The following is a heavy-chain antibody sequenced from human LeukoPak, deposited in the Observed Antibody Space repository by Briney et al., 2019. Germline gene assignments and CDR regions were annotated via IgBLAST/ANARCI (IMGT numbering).Heavy chain of an antibody. D-gene: IGHD3-22*01. CDR3: AKTVVILYYFDY. V-gene: IGHV3-23*01. CDR1: GFTFSSYA. CDR2: ISGSGGST. Sequence: GGSLRLSCAASGFTFSSYAMSWVRQAPGKGLEWASAISGSGGSTYYADSVKGRFTISRDNSKNTLYLQMNSLRAEDTAVYYCAKTVVILYYFDYWGQGTLVTVSS. J-gene: IGHJ4*02.